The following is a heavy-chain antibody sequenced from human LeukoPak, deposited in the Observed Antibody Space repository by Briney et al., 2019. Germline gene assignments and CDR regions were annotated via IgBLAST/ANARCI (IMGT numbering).Heavy chain of an antibody. V-gene: IGHV3-23*01. CDR1: GFTFSSYA. CDR3: ARVKQQLVPGYYYYYMDV. CDR2: ISGSDGST. J-gene: IGHJ6*03. Sequence: GGSLRLSCTASGFTFSSYAMSWVRQAPGKGLEWVSAISGSDGSTYYADSVKGRFTISRDNSKNTLYLQMNSLRAEDTAVYYCARVKQQLVPGYYYYYMDVWGKGTTVTVSS. D-gene: IGHD6-13*01.